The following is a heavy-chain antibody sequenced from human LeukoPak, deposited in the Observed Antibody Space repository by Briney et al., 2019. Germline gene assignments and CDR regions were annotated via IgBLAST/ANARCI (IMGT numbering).Heavy chain of an antibody. D-gene: IGHD6-6*01. CDR2: IYHSGSA. CDR3: ARDLSSSTTTRARNDY. CDR1: GYSITSGYY. J-gene: IGHJ4*02. V-gene: IGHV4-38-2*02. Sequence: PPETLSLTSTVSGYSITSGYYWAWIRQPPGKGLEWIGSIYHSGSAYYNPSLKSRVSISVDTSKNQFSLKLSSVTAADTAVYYCARDLSSSTTTRARNDYWGQGTLVTVSS.